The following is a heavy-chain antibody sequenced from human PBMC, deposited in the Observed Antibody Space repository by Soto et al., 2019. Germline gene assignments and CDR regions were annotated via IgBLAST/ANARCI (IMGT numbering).Heavy chain of an antibody. CDR1: GGSFSGYY. J-gene: IGHJ4*02. V-gene: IGHV4-34*01. CDR2: INHSGST. Sequence: SETLSLTCAVYGGSFSGYYLSWIRQPPGKGLEWIGEINHSGSTNDNPSLKSRVTISVDTSKNQFSLKLSSVTAADTAVYYCARESSGYYYFVDYWGQGTLVTVSS. CDR3: ARESSGYYYFVDY. D-gene: IGHD3-22*01.